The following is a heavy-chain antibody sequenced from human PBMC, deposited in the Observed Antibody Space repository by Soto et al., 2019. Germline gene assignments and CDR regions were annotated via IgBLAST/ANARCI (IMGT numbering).Heavy chain of an antibody. CDR1: GFTFSSYS. CDR3: ARDRTVTTDY. J-gene: IGHJ4*02. CDR2: ISSSSSYI. D-gene: IGHD4-17*01. Sequence: GGSLRLSCAASGFTFSSYSMNWVRQATGKGLEWVSSISSSSSYIYYADSVKGRFTISRDNAKNSLYLQMNSLRAEDTAVYYCARDRTVTTDYWGQGTLVTVSS. V-gene: IGHV3-21*01.